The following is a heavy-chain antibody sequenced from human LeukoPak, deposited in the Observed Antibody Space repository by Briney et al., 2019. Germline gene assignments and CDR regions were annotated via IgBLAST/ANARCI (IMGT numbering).Heavy chain of an antibody. Sequence: SETLSLTCTVSSGSISSYYWSWIRQPPGKGQEWIGYIYYSGSTNYNPSLKSRVTISVDTSKNQFSLKLSSVTAADTAVYYCASHDYGDDYYYHYMDVWGKGTTVTVSS. J-gene: IGHJ6*03. CDR2: IYYSGST. V-gene: IGHV4-59*01. CDR1: SGSISSYY. CDR3: ASHDYGDDYYYHYMDV. D-gene: IGHD4-17*01.